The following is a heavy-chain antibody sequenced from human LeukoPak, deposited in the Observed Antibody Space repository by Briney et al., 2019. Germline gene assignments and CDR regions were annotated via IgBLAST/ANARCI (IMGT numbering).Heavy chain of an antibody. Sequence: GGSLRLFYAASGFTFSDYYMSWIRQAPGKGLEWISYISSSSVYTNYADYVKGRFTISRDNSQNSLYLQMDSLRAEDTAVYYCARDIERVHLWSDYWRQGTLVTVSS. V-gene: IGHV3-11*05. D-gene: IGHD1-1*01. CDR3: ARDIERVHLWSDY. CDR2: ISSSSVYT. J-gene: IGHJ4*02. CDR1: GFTFSDYY.